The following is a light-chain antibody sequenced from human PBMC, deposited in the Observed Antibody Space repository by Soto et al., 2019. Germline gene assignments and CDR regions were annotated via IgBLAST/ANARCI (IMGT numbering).Light chain of an antibody. V-gene: IGKV3-20*01. Sequence: EIVLTQSPGTLSLSPGERATLSCRASQSVNSNYLVWYQQKPGQAPRLLIYGASSRATGIPDRFSGSGSGTDLTLTISRLEPEDFAVYYCQHYGSSPFTFGGGTKVEIK. CDR3: QHYGSSPFT. CDR2: GAS. CDR1: QSVNSNY. J-gene: IGKJ4*01.